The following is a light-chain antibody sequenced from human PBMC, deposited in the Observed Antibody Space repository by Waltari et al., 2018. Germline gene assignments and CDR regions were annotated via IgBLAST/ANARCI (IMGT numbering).Light chain of an antibody. V-gene: IGKV3-15*01. J-gene: IGKJ1*01. Sequence: DIVMTQSPATLSVCPGERATHSCRASQTIRSDLACYQHKPGQAPRLLIYGASTRATDIPARFSGSGSGTEFTLTISSMQSEDFAAYYCHQYNMWPRTFGQGTKVEIK. CDR1: QTIRSD. CDR3: HQYNMWPRT. CDR2: GAS.